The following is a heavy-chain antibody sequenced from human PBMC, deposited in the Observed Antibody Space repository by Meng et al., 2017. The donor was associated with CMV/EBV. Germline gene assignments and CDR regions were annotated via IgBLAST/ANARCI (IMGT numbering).Heavy chain of an antibody. CDR2: IIPIFGTA. V-gene: IGHV1-69*12. Sequence: QVQPVQSGADVTQPGSAVKVSCKASGGTFSSDAISWVRQAPGQGLEWMGGIIPIFGTANYAQKFQGRVTITADESTSTAYMELSSLRSEDTAVYYCARNQPSRGWSHKDYWGQGTLVTVSS. CDR1: GGTFSSDA. D-gene: IGHD2-15*01. J-gene: IGHJ4*02. CDR3: ARNQPSRGWSHKDY.